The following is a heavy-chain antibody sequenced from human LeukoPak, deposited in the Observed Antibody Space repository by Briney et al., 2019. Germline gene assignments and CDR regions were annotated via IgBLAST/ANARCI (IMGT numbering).Heavy chain of an antibody. CDR3: ARDRDCSSTSCFNAFDI. D-gene: IGHD2-2*01. CDR1: GFTFSDSE. V-gene: IGHV3-30*01. Sequence: GGSLRLSCAASGFTFSDSEMHWVRQAPGKGLEWMAVISYDGSEKYYADSVKGRFTISRDNSKNTLYLQMNSLRAEDTAVYYCARDRDCSSTSCFNAFDIWGQGTVVTVSS. CDR2: ISYDGSEK. J-gene: IGHJ3*02.